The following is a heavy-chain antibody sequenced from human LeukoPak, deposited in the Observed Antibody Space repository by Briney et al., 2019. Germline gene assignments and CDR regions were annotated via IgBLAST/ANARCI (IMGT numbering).Heavy chain of an antibody. V-gene: IGHV4-31*03. Sequence: SETLSLTCTVSGGSISSGGYYWSWIRQHPGKGLEWIGYIYYSGSTYYNPSLKSRVTISVDTSKNQFSLKLSSVTAADTAVYYCARRVGAFPTYYFDYWGQGTRVTVSS. CDR1: GGSISSGGYY. CDR3: ARRVGAFPTYYFDY. J-gene: IGHJ4*02. D-gene: IGHD3-3*02. CDR2: IYYSGST.